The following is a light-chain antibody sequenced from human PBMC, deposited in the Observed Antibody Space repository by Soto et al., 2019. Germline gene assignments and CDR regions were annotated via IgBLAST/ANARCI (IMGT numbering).Light chain of an antibody. CDR3: AAWDDILSGRL. CDR2: SNN. CDR1: SSNIGSKY. V-gene: IGLV1-47*02. Sequence: QSVLTQPPSASGTPGQRVTISCSGSSSNIGSKYVYWYQQLPGTAPKLLIYSNNQRPSGVPDRFSGSKSGTSASLAISGLRSEDEADYYCAAWDDILSGRLFGTGTKVTVL. J-gene: IGLJ1*01.